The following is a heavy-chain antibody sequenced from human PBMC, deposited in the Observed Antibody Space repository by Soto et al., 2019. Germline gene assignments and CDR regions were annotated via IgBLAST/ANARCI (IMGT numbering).Heavy chain of an antibody. CDR3: ARMSNYGNGWSTFDY. CDR2: INPDSGGT. D-gene: IGHD6-19*01. V-gene: IGHV1-2*02. CDR1: GYIFIGFY. J-gene: IGHJ4*02. Sequence: ASVKVSCKASGYIFIGFYMHWVRQAPGQGLEWMGWINPDSGGTNYAQRFQGRVTMTRDASVNTAYMELSGLRSDDTAVYYCARMSNYGNGWSTFDYWGRGTLVTVSS.